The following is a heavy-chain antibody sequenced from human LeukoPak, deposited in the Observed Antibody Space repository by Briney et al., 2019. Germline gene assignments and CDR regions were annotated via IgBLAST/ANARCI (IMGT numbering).Heavy chain of an antibody. D-gene: IGHD6-13*01. CDR1: GGSISSSSYY. CDR2: IYYSGST. Sequence: SETLSLTCTVSGGSISSSSYYWGWIRQPPGKGLEWIGSIYYSGSTYYNPSLKSRVTVSVDTSKNQFSLKLSSVTAADTAVYYCARTLAAPGSSGLFDYWGQGTLVTVSS. CDR3: ARTLAAPGSSGLFDY. J-gene: IGHJ4*02. V-gene: IGHV4-39*07.